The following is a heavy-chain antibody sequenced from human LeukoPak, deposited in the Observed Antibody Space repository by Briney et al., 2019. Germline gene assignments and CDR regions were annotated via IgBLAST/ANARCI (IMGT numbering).Heavy chain of an antibody. D-gene: IGHD5-12*01. J-gene: IGHJ4*02. V-gene: IGHV3-23*01. CDR1: GFTLRSYD. Sequence: GGSPRLSCAASGFTLRSYDMSWVRQAPGKGLEWVAATSGSGVNSYYADSVRGRFTISRDNSQNTLYLQMDSLRAEDTALYYCAKEYSGYDFDYWGQGTLVTVSS. CDR2: TSGSGVNS. CDR3: AKEYSGYDFDY.